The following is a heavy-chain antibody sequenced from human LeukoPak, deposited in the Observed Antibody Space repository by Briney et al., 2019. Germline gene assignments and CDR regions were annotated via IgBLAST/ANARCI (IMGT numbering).Heavy chain of an antibody. V-gene: IGHV3-9*01. CDR1: GFTFDDYA. Sequence: QPGRSLRLSCAASGFTFDDYAMHWVRQAPGKGLEWVSGISWNSGSIGYADSVKGRFTISRDNSKNTLDLQMNSLRAEDTAVYYCARVHSSSWYCCSDYWGQGTLVTVSS. CDR2: ISWNSGSI. CDR3: ARVHSSSWYCCSDY. D-gene: IGHD6-13*01. J-gene: IGHJ4*02.